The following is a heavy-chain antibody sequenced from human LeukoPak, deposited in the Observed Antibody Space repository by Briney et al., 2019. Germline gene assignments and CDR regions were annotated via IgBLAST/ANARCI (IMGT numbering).Heavy chain of an antibody. CDR1: GVYISTYY. J-gene: IGHJ4*02. CDR2: IYNSGYT. Sequence: PSETLSLTCTLSGVYISTYYWSWIRQPPGKGPEWIGYIYNSGYTDYNPSLKSRVIISVDTSKNQFSLRLSSVTAADTAVYYCASTSGIDWGQGTLVTVSS. V-gene: IGHV4-59*08. CDR3: ASTSGID. D-gene: IGHD3-10*01.